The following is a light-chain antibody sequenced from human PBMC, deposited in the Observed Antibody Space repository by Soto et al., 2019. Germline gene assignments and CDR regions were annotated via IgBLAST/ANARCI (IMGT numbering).Light chain of an antibody. J-gene: IGKJ2*01. CDR2: KAS. V-gene: IGKV1-5*03. Sequence: DIQMTQSPSTLSAFVGDRVTITCRASQSISSWLAWYQQKPGKAPKLLIYKASSLESGFPSRFSGSGSGTEFTLTISSLQPDDFATYYCQQYNGTFGQGTKLEIK. CDR1: QSISSW. CDR3: QQYNGT.